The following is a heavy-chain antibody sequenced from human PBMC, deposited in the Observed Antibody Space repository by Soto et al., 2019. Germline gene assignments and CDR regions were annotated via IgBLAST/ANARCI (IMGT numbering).Heavy chain of an antibody. Sequence: SVKVSCKASGYTFTSYYMHWVRQAPGQGLEWMGIINPSGGSTSYAQKFQGRVTMTRDTSTSTVYMELSSLRSEDTAVYYCARDQWLVENYYYGMDVWGQGTTVTVSS. CDR2: INPSGGST. D-gene: IGHD6-19*01. CDR1: GYTFTSYY. V-gene: IGHV1-46*01. CDR3: ARDQWLVENYYYGMDV. J-gene: IGHJ6*02.